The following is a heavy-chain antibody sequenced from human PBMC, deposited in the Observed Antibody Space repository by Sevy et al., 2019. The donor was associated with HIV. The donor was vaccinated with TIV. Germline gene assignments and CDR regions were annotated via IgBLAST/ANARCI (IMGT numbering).Heavy chain of an antibody. CDR2: ISYDGKNK. J-gene: IGHJ6*03. Sequence: GGSLRLSCAASGFTFSSYDMHWVRQAPGKGLEWVAGISYDGKNKYYVDSVKGRFTISRDNSKNILYLQVNSLRAEDTAVYHCASVALTFGGDPYECHSFMDVWGKGTTVTVSS. CDR3: ASVALTFGGDPYECHSFMDV. V-gene: IGHV3-30*03. D-gene: IGHD3-16*01. CDR1: GFTFSSYD.